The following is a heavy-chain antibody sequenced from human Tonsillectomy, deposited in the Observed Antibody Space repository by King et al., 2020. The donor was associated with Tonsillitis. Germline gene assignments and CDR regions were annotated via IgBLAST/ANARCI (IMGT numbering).Heavy chain of an antibody. J-gene: IGHJ4*02. CDR3: AREGCSGGRCYGYFDY. D-gene: IGHD2-15*01. V-gene: IGHV1-46*04. CDR2: INPSSGRT. CDR1: GYTFTTFL. Sequence: VQLVESGAEVKRPGASVKVSCKASGYTFTTFLMHWVRQAPGQGLQWMGLINPSSGRTTYEQTLQGRVTMTWESSTTTLYMEMSSLRSDDTAMYYCAREGCSGGRCYGYFDYWGQGTLVTVSS.